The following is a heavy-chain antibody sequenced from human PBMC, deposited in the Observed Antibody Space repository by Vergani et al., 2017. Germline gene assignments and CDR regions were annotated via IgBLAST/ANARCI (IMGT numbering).Heavy chain of an antibody. J-gene: IGHJ5*02. D-gene: IGHD2-21*02. CDR2: IHRSGSP. CDR1: GASVRSAPY. CDR3: ARHVGYGDSNYPGDWFDP. V-gene: IGHV4-38-2*02. Sequence: QVELQESGPGLVKPSKTLSVICSVSGASVRSAPYWGWIRRSPGKGLEWLGTIHRSGSPYYNPSFRNQVTMSVDTSKSQLSLRLASVTAADTALYYCARHVGYGDSNYPGDWFDPWGQGTLVTVSS.